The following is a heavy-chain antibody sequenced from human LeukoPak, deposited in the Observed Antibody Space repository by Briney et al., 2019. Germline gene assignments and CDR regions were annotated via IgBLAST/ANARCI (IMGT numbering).Heavy chain of an antibody. D-gene: IGHD1-26*01. V-gene: IGHV4-59*01. CDR2: IYYSGST. Sequence: PSETLSLTCTVSGGSITSDNWSWIRQPPGKGLEWIGFIYYSGSTNYNPSLKGRLTISLDTSQNQFSLRLSSVTAADTAVYYCARDNSGRNGPLDYWGQGTLVTVSS. CDR3: ARDNSGRNGPLDY. J-gene: IGHJ4*02. CDR1: GGSITSDN.